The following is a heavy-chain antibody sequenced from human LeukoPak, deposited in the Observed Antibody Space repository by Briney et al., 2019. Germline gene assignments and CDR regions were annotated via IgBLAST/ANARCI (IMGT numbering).Heavy chain of an antibody. CDR1: GFTFSSYE. J-gene: IGHJ3*02. Sequence: GGSLRLSCAASGFTFSSYEMKWVRQAPGKGLEWVSYISSSGTSTYYADSVKGRFTISRDNAKNTLYLQMNSLRAEDTAVYYCATGEGGSYYDSRGYYSDIWGQGTMVTVSS. D-gene: IGHD3-22*01. V-gene: IGHV3-48*03. CDR3: ATGEGGSYYDSRGYYSDI. CDR2: ISSSGTST.